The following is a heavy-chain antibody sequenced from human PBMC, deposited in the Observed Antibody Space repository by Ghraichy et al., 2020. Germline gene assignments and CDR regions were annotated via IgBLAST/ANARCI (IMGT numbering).Heavy chain of an antibody. Sequence: GGSLRLSCAASGFTVSSNYMSWVRQAPGKGLEWVSVIYSGGSTYYADSVKGRFTISRDNSKNTLYLQMNSLRAEDTAVYYCASCSSSFYWYFDLWGRGTLVTVSS. D-gene: IGHD6-6*01. V-gene: IGHV3-53*01. CDR1: GFTVSSNY. CDR2: IYSGGST. CDR3: ASCSSSFYWYFDL. J-gene: IGHJ2*01.